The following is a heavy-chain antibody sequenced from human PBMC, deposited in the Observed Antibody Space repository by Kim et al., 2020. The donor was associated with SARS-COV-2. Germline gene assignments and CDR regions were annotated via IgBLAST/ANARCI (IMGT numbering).Heavy chain of an antibody. CDR3: ARAPREVIDHHFDY. J-gene: IGHJ4*02. Sequence: QRRRGIGLIIAGYSNTKYSPNSQGRLAITKDQSASTAYMGLSSLKSEDTAVYYCARAPREVIDHHFDYWGQGTLVTVSS. V-gene: IGHV1-3*01. CDR2: IIAGYSNT. D-gene: IGHD3-9*01.